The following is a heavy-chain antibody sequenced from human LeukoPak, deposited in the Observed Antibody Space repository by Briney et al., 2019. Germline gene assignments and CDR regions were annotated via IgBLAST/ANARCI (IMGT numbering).Heavy chain of an antibody. D-gene: IGHD6-6*01. Sequence: SQTLSLTCAISGDSVSSDSAAWNWIRQSPSRGLEWLGRTYYRSKWYNDYAVSVKSRITINPDTSKNQFSLQLNSVTPEDTAVYYCARDHIAARPAPFYYMDVWGKGTTVTVSS. CDR3: ARDHIAARPAPFYYMDV. V-gene: IGHV6-1*01. CDR2: TYYRSKWYN. CDR1: GDSVSSDSAA. J-gene: IGHJ6*03.